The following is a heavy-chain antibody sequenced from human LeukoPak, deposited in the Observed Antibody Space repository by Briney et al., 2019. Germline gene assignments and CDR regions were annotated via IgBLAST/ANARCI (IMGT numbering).Heavy chain of an antibody. D-gene: IGHD3-9*01. J-gene: IGHJ4*02. V-gene: IGHV3-7*01. CDR3: ASLGTYYDILTGYYMVDY. Sequence: GGSLRLSCAASGFTFSSYWMSWVRQAPGKGLEWVANIKQDGSEKYYVDSAKGRFTISRDNAKNSLYLQMNSLRAEDTAVYYCASLGTYYDILTGYYMVDYWGQGTLVTVSS. CDR1: GFTFSSYW. CDR2: IKQDGSEK.